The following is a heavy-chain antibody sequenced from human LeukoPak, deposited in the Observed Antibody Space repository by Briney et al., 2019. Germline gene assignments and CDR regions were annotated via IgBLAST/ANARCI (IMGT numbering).Heavy chain of an antibody. J-gene: IGHJ4*02. Sequence: GASVKASCKASGYTFTGYYMNWVRQAPGHGLEWMGWINPNSGGTNYAQKFQGRVTMTRDTSISTAYMELSRLRSDDTAVYYCARDPLQWLVQYYFDYWGQGTLVTVSS. V-gene: IGHV1-2*02. CDR2: INPNSGGT. D-gene: IGHD6-19*01. CDR1: GYTFTGYY. CDR3: ARDPLQWLVQYYFDY.